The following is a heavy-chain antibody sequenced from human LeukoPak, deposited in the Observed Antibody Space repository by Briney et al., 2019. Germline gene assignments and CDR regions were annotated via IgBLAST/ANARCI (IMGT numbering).Heavy chain of an antibody. V-gene: IGHV4-59*01. J-gene: IGHJ6*03. CDR1: GGSISSYY. Sequence: SETLSLTCTVSGGSISSYYWSWIRQPPGKGLEWIGYIYYSGSTNYNPSLKSRVTISVDTSKNQFSLKLSSVTAADTAVYYCARGTYYYYYMDVWGKGTTVTVSS. CDR2: IYYSGST. CDR3: ARGTYYYYYMDV.